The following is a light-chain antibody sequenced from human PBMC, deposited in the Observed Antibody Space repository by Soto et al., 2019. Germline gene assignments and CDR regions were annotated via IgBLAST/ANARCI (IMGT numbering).Light chain of an antibody. CDR3: LLYYGGSRLV. Sequence: QTVVTQEPSLTVSPGGTVTLTCASSTGPVTSDYYPTWFQQKPGQAPTTLIYSTTNKHSWTPDRFSGSLIGDKAALTVSGVQPEDEADYFCLLYYGGSRLVFGGGTKVTVL. J-gene: IGLJ2*01. V-gene: IGLV7-43*01. CDR2: STT. CDR1: TGPVTSDYY.